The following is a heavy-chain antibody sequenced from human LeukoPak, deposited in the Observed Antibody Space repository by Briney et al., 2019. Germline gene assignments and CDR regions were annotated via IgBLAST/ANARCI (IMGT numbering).Heavy chain of an antibody. V-gene: IGHV3-13*01. CDR1: GFTFSSYD. CDR3: ARGGTQTALYSSSWYWFDP. D-gene: IGHD6-13*01. Sequence: GGSLRLSCAASGFTFSSYDMHWVRQATGKGLEWVSAIGTAGDTYYPGSVKGRFTISRENAKNSLYLQMNSLRAGDTAVYYCARGGTQTALYSSSWYWFDPWGQGTLVTVSS. CDR2: IGTAGDT. J-gene: IGHJ5*02.